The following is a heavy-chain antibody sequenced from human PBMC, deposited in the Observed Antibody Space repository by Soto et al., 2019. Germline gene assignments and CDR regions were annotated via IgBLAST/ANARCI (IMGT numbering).Heavy chain of an antibody. CDR3: ARVHMIVVVGERYHYKGLDV. Sequence: QMQLIQSGAEVKKTGSSVKVTCKASGGTCSSDSISWVRQAPGEGLEWMGGVIPLFGTANYAQKFEGRVTITADESTSTAYMELSSLRSADTAVYYCARVHMIVVVGERYHYKGLDVWGQGTEVTVS. CDR2: VIPLFGTA. CDR1: GGTCSSDS. J-gene: IGHJ6*02. D-gene: IGHD2-15*01. V-gene: IGHV1-69*01.